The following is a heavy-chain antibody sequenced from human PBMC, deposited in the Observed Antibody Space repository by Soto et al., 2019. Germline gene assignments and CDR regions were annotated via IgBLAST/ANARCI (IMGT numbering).Heavy chain of an antibody. CDR3: AKGIGVEVASVGAY. Sequence: EVQLLESGGGLVQPGGSLRLSCAASGFSFSSYAMTWVRQAPGKGLEWVSTVTGSGDRTNYADSVKGRFTISRDNGKNTLYLQMNNLRGEDTAVYYCAKGIGVEVASVGAYWGQGTLVTVSS. J-gene: IGHJ4*02. CDR1: GFSFSSYA. V-gene: IGHV3-23*01. D-gene: IGHD1-26*01. CDR2: VTGSGDRT.